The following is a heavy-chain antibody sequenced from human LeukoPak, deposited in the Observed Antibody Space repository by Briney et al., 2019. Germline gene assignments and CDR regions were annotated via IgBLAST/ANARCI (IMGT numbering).Heavy chain of an antibody. J-gene: IGHJ4*02. CDR1: GGSFSGYY. Sequence: SETLSLTCAVYGGSFSGYYWSWIRQPPGKGLEWVGEINHSGSTNYNPSLKSRVTISVDTSKNQFSLKLTSVTAADTAVYYCATLGEYYDSSGYYYNWGQGTLVTVSS. D-gene: IGHD3-22*01. CDR2: INHSGST. V-gene: IGHV4-34*01. CDR3: ATLGEYYDSSGYYYN.